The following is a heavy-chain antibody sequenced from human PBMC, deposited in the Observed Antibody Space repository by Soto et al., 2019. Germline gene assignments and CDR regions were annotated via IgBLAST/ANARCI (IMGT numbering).Heavy chain of an antibody. CDR3: AKGHIVVVPPGIDV. J-gene: IGHJ6*02. Sequence: PGGSLRLSCAASGFTFSSYGMHWVRQAPGKGLEWVAVISYDGSNKYYADSAKGRFTISRDNSENTLYLQMNSLRAEDTAVYYCAKGHIVVVPPGIDVWGQETTVTVCS. CDR2: ISYDGSNK. CDR1: GFTFSSYG. V-gene: IGHV3-30*18. D-gene: IGHD2-2*01.